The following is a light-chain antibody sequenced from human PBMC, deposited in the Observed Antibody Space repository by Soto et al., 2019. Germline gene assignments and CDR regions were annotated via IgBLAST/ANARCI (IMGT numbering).Light chain of an antibody. CDR1: QSISSW. CDR3: QQYSSYWT. V-gene: IGKV1-5*01. J-gene: IGKJ1*01. CDR2: DAS. Sequence: IQMPQSPYTLSATVGGRVTIACRASQSISSWLAWYQQKPGKAPKFLIYDASNLESGVPSRFSGSGSGTEFTLTISSLQPDDFATYYCQQYSSYWTFGQGTKVDIK.